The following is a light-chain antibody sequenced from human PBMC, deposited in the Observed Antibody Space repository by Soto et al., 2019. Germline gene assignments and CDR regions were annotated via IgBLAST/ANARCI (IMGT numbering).Light chain of an antibody. V-gene: IGLV2-23*02. CDR2: EVS. J-gene: IGLJ1*01. Sequence: QSALTQPASVSGSPGQSITISCTGTRSDYGSYNLFSWYQQHPGKAPKLMIYEVSKRPLWISNRFSGSKSGNTASLSIFGFQAEDEADYYCCSYAGSSTLYVFGTGTKVTVL. CDR1: RSDYGSYNL. CDR3: CSYAGSSTLYV.